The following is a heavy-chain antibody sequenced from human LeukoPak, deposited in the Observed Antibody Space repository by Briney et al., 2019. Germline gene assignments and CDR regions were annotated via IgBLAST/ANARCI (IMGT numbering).Heavy chain of an antibody. CDR2: INHSGST. CDR3: RVTGSRVYDSSGYYYDYFDC. J-gene: IGHJ4*02. CDR1: GGSFSGYY. D-gene: IGHD3-22*01. V-gene: IGHV4-34*09. Sequence: SETLSLTCAVYGGSFSGYYWSWIRQPPGKGLEWIGEINHSGSTNYNPSLKSRGTMSLDTSKNQFSLKLSSVTTADTAVYYCRVTGSRVYDSSGYYYDYFDCWGQGTLVTVSS.